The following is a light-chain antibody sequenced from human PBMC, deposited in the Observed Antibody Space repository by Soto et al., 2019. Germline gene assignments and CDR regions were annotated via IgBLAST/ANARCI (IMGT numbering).Light chain of an antibody. J-gene: IGLJ1*01. CDR3: CSYAGSSTYV. CDR2: EVS. Sequence: QSALTQPASLSGSPGQSITISCTGTSSDVGSYNLVSWYQQHPGKAPKLMIYEVSKRPSGVSNRFSGSKSGNTASLTISGLQAGDEADYYCCSYAGSSTYVFGTGTKVTVL. CDR1: SSDVGSYNL. V-gene: IGLV2-23*02.